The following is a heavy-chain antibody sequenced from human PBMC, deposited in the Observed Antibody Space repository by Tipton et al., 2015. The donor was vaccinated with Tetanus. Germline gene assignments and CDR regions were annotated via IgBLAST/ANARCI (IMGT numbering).Heavy chain of an antibody. J-gene: IGHJ5*02. CDR3: AKEGEAHELNNWFDP. V-gene: IGHV3-30*18. CDR2: ISCDGSNK. D-gene: IGHD1-26*01. CDR1: GFTFSSYG. Sequence: SLRLSCAASGFTFSSYGMHWVRQAPGKGLEWVAVISCDGSNKYYADSVKGRFTISRDNSKNTLYLQMNSLRAEDTAVYYCAKEGEAHELNNWFDPWGQGTLVTVSS.